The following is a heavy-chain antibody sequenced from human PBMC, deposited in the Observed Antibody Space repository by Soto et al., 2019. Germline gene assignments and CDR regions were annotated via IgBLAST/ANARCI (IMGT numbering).Heavy chain of an antibody. J-gene: IGHJ4*02. CDR2: INHSGST. CDR1: GGSFSGYY. D-gene: IGHD6-19*01. Sequence: KLSETLSLTCAVYGGSFSGYYWSWIRQPPGKGLEWIGEINHSGSTNYNPSLKSRVTISVDTSKNQFSLKLSSVTAADTAVYYCARYLPTQIAVAGTNFDYWGQGTLVTVSS. CDR3: ARYLPTQIAVAGTNFDY. V-gene: IGHV4-34*01.